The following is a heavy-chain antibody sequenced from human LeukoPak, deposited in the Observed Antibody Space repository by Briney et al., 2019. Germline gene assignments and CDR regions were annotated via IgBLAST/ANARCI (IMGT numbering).Heavy chain of an antibody. J-gene: IGHJ1*01. Sequence: SETLSLTCTVSGGSISSSSCYWGWIRQPPGKGLEWIGSIYYSGSTYYNPSLKSRVTISVDTSKNQFSLKLSSVTAADTAVYYCARQYAYYYGSGAHFQHWGQGTLVTVSS. CDR2: IYYSGST. D-gene: IGHD3-10*01. V-gene: IGHV4-39*01. CDR3: ARQYAYYYGSGAHFQH. CDR1: GGSISSSSCY.